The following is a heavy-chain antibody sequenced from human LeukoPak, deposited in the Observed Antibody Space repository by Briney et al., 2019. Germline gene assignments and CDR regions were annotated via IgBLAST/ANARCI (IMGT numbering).Heavy chain of an antibody. D-gene: IGHD3-22*01. CDR1: GGTFSSYT. J-gene: IGHJ4*02. CDR3: AMSRQTYYYDSSGYYDY. CDR2: IIPILGIA. V-gene: IGHV1-69*02. Sequence: RVASVKVSCKASGGTFSSYTISWVRQAPGQGLEWMGRIIPILGIANYAQKFQGRVTITADKPTSTAYMELSSLRSEDTAVYYCAMSRQTYYYDSSGYYDYWGQGTLVTVSS.